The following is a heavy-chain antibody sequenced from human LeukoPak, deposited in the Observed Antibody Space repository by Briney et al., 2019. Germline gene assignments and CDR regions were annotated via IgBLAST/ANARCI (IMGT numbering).Heavy chain of an antibody. CDR1: GYNFIAYY. CDR3: AREGRTVSHDY. Sequence: ASVKVSCKASGYNFIAYYIHWVRQAPGQGLEWMGWISAYNGNTNYAQKLQGRVTMTTDTSTSTAYMELRSLRSDDTAVYYCAREGRTVSHDYWGQGTLVTVSS. J-gene: IGHJ4*02. D-gene: IGHD4-11*01. CDR2: ISAYNGNT. V-gene: IGHV1-18*04.